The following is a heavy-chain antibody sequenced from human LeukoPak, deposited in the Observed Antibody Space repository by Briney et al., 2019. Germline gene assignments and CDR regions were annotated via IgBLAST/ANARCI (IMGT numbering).Heavy chain of an antibody. D-gene: IGHD5-12*01. CDR3: ARAPVDWQFYYGMDV. Sequence: SETLSLTCTVSGGSISSGDYYWSWIRQPPGKGLEWIGYIYYSGSTYYNPSLKSRVTISVDTSKNQFSLKLSSVTAAGTAVYYCARAPVDWQFYYGMDVWGQGTTVTVSS. CDR1: GGSISSGDYY. CDR2: IYYSGST. J-gene: IGHJ6*02. V-gene: IGHV4-30-4*01.